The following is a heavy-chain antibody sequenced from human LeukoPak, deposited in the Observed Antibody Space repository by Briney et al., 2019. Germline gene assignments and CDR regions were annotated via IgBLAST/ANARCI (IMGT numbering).Heavy chain of an antibody. V-gene: IGHV4-39*01. Sequence: SETLSLTCTVSGGSISSSSDYWGWIRQPPGKGLEWIGSIYYSGSTYYNPSLKSRVTISVDTSKNQFSLRLSSVTAADTAVYYCARRARYSGSYLAFDYWGQGTLVTVSS. CDR2: IYYSGST. J-gene: IGHJ4*02. CDR1: GGSISSSSDY. CDR3: ARRARYSGSYLAFDY. D-gene: IGHD1-26*01.